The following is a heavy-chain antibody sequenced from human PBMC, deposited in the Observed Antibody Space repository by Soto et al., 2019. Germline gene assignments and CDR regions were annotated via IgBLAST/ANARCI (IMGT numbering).Heavy chain of an antibody. CDR1: GGSISSGGYS. J-gene: IGHJ4*02. CDR2: IYHSGST. Sequence: PSETLSLTCAVSGGSISSGGYSWSWIRQPPGKGLEWIGYIYHSGSTYYNPSLKSRATISVDRSKNQFSLKLSSVTAADTAVYYWARGRDDFWSGYSYYFDYWGQGTLVTVSS. CDR3: ARGRDDFWSGYSYYFDY. D-gene: IGHD3-3*01. V-gene: IGHV4-30-2*01.